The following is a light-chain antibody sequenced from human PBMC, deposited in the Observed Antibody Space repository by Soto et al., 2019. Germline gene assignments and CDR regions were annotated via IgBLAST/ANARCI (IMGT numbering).Light chain of an antibody. Sequence: QSALTQPASVSGSPGQSITISCTGTSSDVGAHNYVSWHQQYPGKAPKLIIFEVSNRPPGLSTRFSCSKSGNTASLTIPGLQAEDAADYYCSAYTTSSTVVVGGGT. CDR2: EVS. CDR3: SAYTTSSTVV. V-gene: IGLV2-14*01. CDR1: SSDVGAHNY. J-gene: IGLJ2*01.